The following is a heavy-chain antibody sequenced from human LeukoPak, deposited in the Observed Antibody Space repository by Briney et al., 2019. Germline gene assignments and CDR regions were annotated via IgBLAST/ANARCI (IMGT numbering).Heavy chain of an antibody. V-gene: IGHV3-11*01. Sequence: PGRSLRLSCAASGFTLSDYYMTWIRQAPGKGLGRVSYVSNGGSSSILYADSVKGRFTVFRDYAKNSLYLQMNSLRADDTGVYYCARDKSNKGHDCWGQGTLVTVSS. CDR3: ARDKSNKGHDC. CDR2: VSNGGSSSI. J-gene: IGHJ4*02. CDR1: GFTLSDYY.